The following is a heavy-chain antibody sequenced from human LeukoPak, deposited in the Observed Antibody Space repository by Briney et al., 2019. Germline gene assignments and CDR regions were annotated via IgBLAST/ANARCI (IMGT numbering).Heavy chain of an antibody. J-gene: IGHJ6*03. CDR2: IYTSGST. Sequence: SETLSLTCTVSGGSISSYYWSWIRQPAGKGLGWIGRIYTSGSTNYNPSLKSRVTMSVDTSKNQFSLKLSSVTAADTAVYYCARVVSPGIAVAGTRVFYYYMDVWGKGTTVTISS. D-gene: IGHD6-19*01. CDR1: GGSISSYY. V-gene: IGHV4-4*07. CDR3: ARVVSPGIAVAGTRVFYYYMDV.